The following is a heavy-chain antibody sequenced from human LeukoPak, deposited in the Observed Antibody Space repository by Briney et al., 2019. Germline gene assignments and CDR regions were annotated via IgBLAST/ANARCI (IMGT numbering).Heavy chain of an antibody. CDR1: GYTFTSYY. CDR2: INPSGGST. CDR3: ARSSSGWYVFDY. J-gene: IGHJ4*02. D-gene: IGHD6-19*01. V-gene: IGHV1-46*01. Sequence: ASVKVSCKASGYTFTSYYMHWVRQAPGQGLEWMGIINPSGGSTSYVQKFQGRVTMTSDTSTSTVYMELSSLRSEDTAVYYCARSSSGWYVFDYWGQGTLVTVSS.